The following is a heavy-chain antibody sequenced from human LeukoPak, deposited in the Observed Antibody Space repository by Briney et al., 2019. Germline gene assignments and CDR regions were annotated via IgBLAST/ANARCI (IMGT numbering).Heavy chain of an antibody. Sequence: ASVKVSCKVSGYTLSEISMHWVRQAPGKGLEWMGGFDPEDGETIYAQKFQGRVTMTEDTSTDTAYMEVTSLRSEDTAVYYCARGYCSGGSCYSYWGQGTLVTVSS. D-gene: IGHD2-15*01. CDR1: GYTLSEIS. CDR2: FDPEDGET. V-gene: IGHV1-24*01. CDR3: ARGYCSGGSCYSY. J-gene: IGHJ4*02.